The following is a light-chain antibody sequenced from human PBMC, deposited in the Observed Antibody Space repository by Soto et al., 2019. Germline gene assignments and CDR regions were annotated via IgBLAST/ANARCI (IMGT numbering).Light chain of an antibody. CDR2: DAS. Sequence: EIVMTQSPGTLSVSPGERATLLCRASQSVSNNLAWYQQKPGQAPRLLIYDASTRATGIPARFSGSGSGTEFTLTIISLQSEDYAVYCCHPYNKWPSFTFGPGTQVDIK. J-gene: IGKJ3*01. CDR1: QSVSNN. CDR3: HPYNKWPSFT. V-gene: IGKV3-15*01.